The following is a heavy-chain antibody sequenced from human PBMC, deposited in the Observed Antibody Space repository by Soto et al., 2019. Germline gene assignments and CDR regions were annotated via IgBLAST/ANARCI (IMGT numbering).Heavy chain of an antibody. CDR3: ARDRMTTVYYYYYGMDV. CDR1: GGSISSYY. V-gene: IGHV4-59*01. J-gene: IGHJ6*02. CDR2: IYYSGST. D-gene: IGHD4-17*01. Sequence: QVQLQESGPGLVKPSETLSLTCTVSGGSISSYYWSWIRQPPGKGLEWIGYIYYSGSTNYNPSLKCRVTISVDTSKNQFSLKLSSVTAADTAVYYCARDRMTTVYYYYYGMDVWGQGTTVTVSS.